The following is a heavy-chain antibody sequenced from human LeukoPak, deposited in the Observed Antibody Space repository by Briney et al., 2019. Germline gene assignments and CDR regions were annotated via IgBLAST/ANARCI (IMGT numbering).Heavy chain of an antibody. D-gene: IGHD5-18*01. Sequence: GASVKVSCKASGYTFTSYDINWVRQATGQGLEWMGWMNPNSGNTGYAQKFQGRVTMTRNTSISTAYMELSSLRSEDTAVYYCARGSPGYSYLQIPSYYYYGMDVWGQGTTVTVSS. CDR3: ARGSPGYSYLQIPSYYYYGMDV. CDR1: GYTFTSYD. V-gene: IGHV1-8*01. J-gene: IGHJ6*02. CDR2: MNPNSGNT.